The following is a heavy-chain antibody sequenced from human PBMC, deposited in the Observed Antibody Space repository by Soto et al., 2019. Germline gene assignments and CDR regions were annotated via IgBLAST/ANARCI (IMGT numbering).Heavy chain of an antibody. CDR1: GGTFSSYA. CDR3: ARGPSGDSSGLTAY. V-gene: IGHV1-69*12. J-gene: IGHJ4*02. CDR2: IIPIFGTA. Sequence: QVQLVQSGAEVKKPGSSVKVSCKASGGTFSSYAISWVRQAPGQGLEWMGGIIPIFGTANYAQKFQGRVTITADESARTAYMELSSLGSEDTAVYYCARGPSGDSSGLTAYWGQGPLVTVSS. D-gene: IGHD3-22*01.